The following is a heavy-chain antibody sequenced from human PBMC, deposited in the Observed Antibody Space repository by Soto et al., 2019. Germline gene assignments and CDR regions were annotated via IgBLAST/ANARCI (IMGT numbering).Heavy chain of an antibody. CDR3: AADHYDYVWGSYRFPADY. Sequence: GGSLSLSCAATWFSFDDYAVKWVRQASGMGLDWVSGISWNSGSIGYADSVKGLFTISRDNAKNSLYLQMNSLRAEDAALYYCAADHYDYVWGSYRFPADYWGQGT. J-gene: IGHJ4*02. CDR2: ISWNSGSI. D-gene: IGHD3-16*02. V-gene: IGHV3-9*01. CDR1: WFSFDDYA.